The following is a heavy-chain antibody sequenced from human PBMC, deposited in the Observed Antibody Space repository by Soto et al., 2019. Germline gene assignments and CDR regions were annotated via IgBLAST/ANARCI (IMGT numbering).Heavy chain of an antibody. V-gene: IGHV4-4*02. Sequence: TLSLTCAVSGGSISSSNWWSWVRQPPGKGLEWIGEIYHSGSTNYNPSLKSRVTISVDKSKNQFSLKLSSVTAADTAVYYCAREGSGIAARLRNYYFDYWGQGTLVTVSS. CDR2: IYHSGST. J-gene: IGHJ4*02. CDR1: GGSISSSNW. D-gene: IGHD6-6*01. CDR3: AREGSGIAARLRNYYFDY.